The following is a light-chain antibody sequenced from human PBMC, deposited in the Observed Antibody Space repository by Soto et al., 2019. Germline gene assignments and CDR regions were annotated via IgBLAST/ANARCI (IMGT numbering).Light chain of an antibody. J-gene: IGLJ2*01. CDR1: SSDVGAYNY. V-gene: IGLV2-14*01. CDR3: SSYTTSTTL. Sequence: QSALTQPASASGSPGQSITMSCTGTSSDVGAYNYVSWYQQHPGKAPKLMIYDVSNRPSGVSNRFSGSKSGNTASLTISGLQAEDEADYYCSSYTTSTTLFGGGTKLTVL. CDR2: DVS.